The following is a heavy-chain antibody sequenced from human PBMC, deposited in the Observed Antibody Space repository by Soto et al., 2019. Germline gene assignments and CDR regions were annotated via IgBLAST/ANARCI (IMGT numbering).Heavy chain of an antibody. J-gene: IGHJ4*02. D-gene: IGHD2-15*01. Sequence: ASVKVSCKASGYTFTSYAMHWVRQAPGQRLEWIGWINAGNGNTKYSQKFQGRVTITRDTSASTAYMELSSLRSEDTAVYYCARGEAFVVVVADTDHEFDYWGQGTLVTVSS. CDR1: GYTFTSYA. CDR2: INAGNGNT. V-gene: IGHV1-3*01. CDR3: ARGEAFVVVVADTDHEFDY.